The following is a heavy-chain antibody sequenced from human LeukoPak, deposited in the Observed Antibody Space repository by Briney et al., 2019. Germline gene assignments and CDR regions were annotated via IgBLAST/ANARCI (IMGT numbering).Heavy chain of an antibody. CDR3: ARVRRGYSSGWYPYYYMDV. CDR2: INTNTGNP. J-gene: IGHJ6*03. CDR1: GYTFISYY. D-gene: IGHD6-19*01. V-gene: IGHV7-4-1*02. Sequence: GASVKVSCKASGYTFISYYMHWVRQAPGQGLEWMGWINTNTGNPTYAQGFTGRFVFSLDTSVSTAYLQISSLKAEDTAVYYCARVRRGYSSGWYPYYYMDVWGKGTTVTVSS.